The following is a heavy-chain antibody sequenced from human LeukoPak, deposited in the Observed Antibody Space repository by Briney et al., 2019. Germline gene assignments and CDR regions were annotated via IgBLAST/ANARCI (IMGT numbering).Heavy chain of an antibody. CDR2: INHSGST. V-gene: IGHV4-34*01. CDR1: GGSFSGYY. Sequence: SETLSLTCAVYGGSFSGYYWSWIRQPPGKGLEWIGEINHSGSTNYNPSLKSRVTISVDTSKNQFSLKLSSVTAADTAVYYCARVRAAIHSYYYYYYMDVWGKGTTVTVSS. CDR3: ARVRAAIHSYYYYYYMDV. D-gene: IGHD2-2*02. J-gene: IGHJ6*03.